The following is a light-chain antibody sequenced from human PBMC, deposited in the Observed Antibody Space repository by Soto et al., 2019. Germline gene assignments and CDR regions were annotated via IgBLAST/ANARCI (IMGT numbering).Light chain of an antibody. CDR3: QHYGTSWT. Sequence: EIVLTQSPGTLSLSPGERATLSCRASQSVSSSFLAWYQQKPGQAPRLLISGASSRATGIPDRFSGSGSGTDFTLTISRLEPEDFAVYYCQHYGTSWTFGQGTKVEI. CDR2: GAS. J-gene: IGKJ1*01. CDR1: QSVSSSF. V-gene: IGKV3-20*01.